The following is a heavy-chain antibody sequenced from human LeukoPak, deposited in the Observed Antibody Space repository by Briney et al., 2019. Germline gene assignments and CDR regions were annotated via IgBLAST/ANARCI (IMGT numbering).Heavy chain of an antibody. D-gene: IGHD2-8*02. Sequence: PGGSLRLSCAASGFTFSSAWMSWVRQAQGNGLEWVAHINQDGSEKYYVDSVKGRVTISRDNAKNSLYLQMSSLRADDTAVYYCARDHCTGAGCQGRDAFDIWGQGTVVTVSS. CDR3: ARDHCTGAGCQGRDAFDI. CDR2: INQDGSEK. J-gene: IGHJ3*02. V-gene: IGHV3-7*01. CDR1: GFTFSSAW.